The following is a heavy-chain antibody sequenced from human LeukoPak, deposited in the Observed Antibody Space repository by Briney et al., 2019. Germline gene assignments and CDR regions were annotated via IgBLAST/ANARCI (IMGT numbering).Heavy chain of an antibody. J-gene: IGHJ5*02. D-gene: IGHD2-2*01. CDR2: KYYRSTWYN. CDR3: GRRLTQYDCFDP. V-gene: IGHV6-1*01. CDR1: GDSVSRNSVT. Sequence: SQTLSLTCYISGDSVSRNSVTWNWIRQSPSRGLDWLGRKYYRSTWYNDYAVSVRGRITVNPEASKNQFSQHLNSVTPEDTAVYYCGRRLTQYDCFDPWGQGILVTVSS.